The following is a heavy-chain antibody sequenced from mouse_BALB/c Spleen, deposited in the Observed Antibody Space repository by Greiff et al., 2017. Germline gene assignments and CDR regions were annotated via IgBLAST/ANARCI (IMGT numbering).Heavy chain of an antibody. D-gene: IGHD1-1*02. Sequence: EVQLVESGGDLVKPGGSLKLSCAASGFTFSSYGMSWVRQTPDKRLEWVATISSGGSYTYYPDSVKGRFTISRDNAKNTLYLQMSSLKSEDTAMYYCAREGNYDYDAMDYWGQGTSVTVSS. CDR2: ISSGGSYT. V-gene: IGHV5-6*01. J-gene: IGHJ4*01. CDR3: AREGNYDYDAMDY. CDR1: GFTFSSYG.